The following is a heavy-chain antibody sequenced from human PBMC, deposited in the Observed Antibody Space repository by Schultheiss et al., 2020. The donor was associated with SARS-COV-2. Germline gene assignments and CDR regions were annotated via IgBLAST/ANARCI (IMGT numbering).Heavy chain of an antibody. Sequence: ASVKVSCKASGYTFTSYDINWVRQATGQGLEWMGWMNPNSGNTGYAQKFQGRVTMTRNTSISTAYMELSRLRSDDTAVYYCARVEEGIAVAGTDCCGMDVWGQGTTVTVSS. J-gene: IGHJ6*02. D-gene: IGHD6-19*01. CDR2: MNPNSGNT. V-gene: IGHV1-8*01. CDR1: GYTFTSYD. CDR3: ARVEEGIAVAGTDCCGMDV.